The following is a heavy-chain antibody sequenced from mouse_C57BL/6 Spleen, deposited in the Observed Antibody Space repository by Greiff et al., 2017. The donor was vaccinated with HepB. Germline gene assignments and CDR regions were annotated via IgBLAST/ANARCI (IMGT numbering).Heavy chain of an antibody. D-gene: IGHD3-2*02. V-gene: IGHV1-69*01. CDR1: GYTFTSYW. CDR2: IDPSDSYT. Sequence: VQLKQPGAELVMPGASVKLSCKASGYTFTSYWMHWVKQRPGQGLEWIGEIDPSDSYTNYNQKFKGKSTLTVDKSSSTAYMQLSSLTSEDSAVYYCARSGTAQATWFAYWGQGTLVTVSA. J-gene: IGHJ3*01. CDR3: ARSGTAQATWFAY.